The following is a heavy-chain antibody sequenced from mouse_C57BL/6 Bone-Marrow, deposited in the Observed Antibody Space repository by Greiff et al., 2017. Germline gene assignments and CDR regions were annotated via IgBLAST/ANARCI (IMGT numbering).Heavy chain of an antibody. CDR3: ARWDGYYSY. J-gene: IGHJ2*01. Sequence: VQLQQSGPVLVKPGASVKMSCKASGYTFTDYYMNWVKQSHGKSLEWIGVINPYNGGTSYNQKFKGKATLTVDKSSSTAYMELNSLTSEDSAVXYCARWDGYYSYWGQGTTLTVSS. V-gene: IGHV1-19*01. D-gene: IGHD2-3*01. CDR2: INPYNGGT. CDR1: GYTFTDYY.